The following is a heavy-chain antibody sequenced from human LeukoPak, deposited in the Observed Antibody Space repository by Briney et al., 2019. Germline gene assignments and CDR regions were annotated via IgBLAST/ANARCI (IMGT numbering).Heavy chain of an antibody. CDR3: ARDLVGITGTTG. CDR1: GGTFISYA. CDR2: IIPICGTA. J-gene: IGHJ4*02. D-gene: IGHD1-7*01. Sequence: SVKVSCKASGGTFISYAISWVRQAGGKGLEGMGRIIPICGTANYAQKFQRRVTITTDESTTTDYMELSSLRSEDTAVCYCARDLVGITGTTGWGQGTLVTVSS. V-gene: IGHV1-69*05.